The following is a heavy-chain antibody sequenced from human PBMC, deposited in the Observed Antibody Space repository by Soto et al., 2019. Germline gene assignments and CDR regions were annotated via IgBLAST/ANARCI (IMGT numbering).Heavy chain of an antibody. V-gene: IGHV4-39*01. D-gene: IGHD1-1*01. J-gene: IGHJ4*02. CDR1: GGSITSPSYY. CDR2: IFYSGST. Sequence: QLQLQESGPGLVKPSETLSLTCSVSGGSITSPSYYWSWIRQPPGKGLEWIGSIFYSGSTYLDPSLKSRVNSSVDTYQNQFALNLESVTAADTAVYYCARPPGITTLRGHSWGPGIRVTVSS. CDR3: ARPPGITTLRGHS.